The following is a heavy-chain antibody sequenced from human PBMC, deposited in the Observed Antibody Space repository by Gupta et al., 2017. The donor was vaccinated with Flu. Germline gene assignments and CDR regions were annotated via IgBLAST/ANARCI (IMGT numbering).Heavy chain of an antibody. CDR1: GFTFCSYS. V-gene: IGHV3-21*01. J-gene: IGHJ4*02. Sequence: EVQLVESGGGLVKPGGSLRLSCAASGFTFCSYSMTWVRQAPGKGLEWVSSISSSSSYIYYADSVKGRFTISRDNAKNSLYLQMNSLRAEDTAVYYCARELVGATIGGWDYWGQGTLVTVSS. CDR3: ARELVGATIGGWDY. D-gene: IGHD1-26*01. CDR2: ISSSSSYI.